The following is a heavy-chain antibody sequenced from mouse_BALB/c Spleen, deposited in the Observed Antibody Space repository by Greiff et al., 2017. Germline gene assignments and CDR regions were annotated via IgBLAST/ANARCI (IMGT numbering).Heavy chain of an antibody. V-gene: IGHV2-9*02. J-gene: IGHJ1*01. CDR2: IWAGGST. Sequence: VKLVESGPGLVAPSQSLSITCTVSGFSLTSYGVHWVRQPPGKGLEWLGVIWAGGSTNYNSALMSRLSISKDNSKSQVFLKMNSLQTDDTAMYYCARDYYGSSWYFEVWGAGTTVTVSS. CDR3: ARDYYGSSWYFEV. CDR1: GFSLTSYG. D-gene: IGHD1-1*01.